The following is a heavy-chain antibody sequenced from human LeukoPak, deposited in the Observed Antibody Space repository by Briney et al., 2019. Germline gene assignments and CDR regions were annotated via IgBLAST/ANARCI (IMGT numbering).Heavy chain of an antibody. CDR1: GYTFTGYY. CDR3: ARVAGDSSSLSYFDY. J-gene: IGHJ4*02. V-gene: IGHV1-2*04. Sequence: ASVKVSCKASGYTFTGYYMHWVRQAPGQGLEWMGWINPNSGGTNYAQKFQGWVTMTRDTSISTAYMELSRLRSDDTAVYYCARVAGDSSSLSYFDYWGQGTLVTVSS. CDR2: INPNSGGT. D-gene: IGHD6-13*01.